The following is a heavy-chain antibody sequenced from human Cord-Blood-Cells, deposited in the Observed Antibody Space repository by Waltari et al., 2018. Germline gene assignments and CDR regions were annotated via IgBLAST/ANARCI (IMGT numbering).Heavy chain of an antibody. D-gene: IGHD3-10*01. CDR2: ISSSSSYR. CDR3: ARVDVRIDGSGIYYVDY. V-gene: IGHV3-21*01. CDR1: GFTFSSYS. Sequence: EVQLVESGGGLVKPGGSLRLSCAASGFTFSSYSMNWVRQAPGKGLEWVSSISSSSSYRYYADSVKGRFTISRDNAKNSLYLQMNSLRAEDTAVYYCARVDVRIDGSGIYYVDYWGQGTLVTVSS. J-gene: IGHJ4*02.